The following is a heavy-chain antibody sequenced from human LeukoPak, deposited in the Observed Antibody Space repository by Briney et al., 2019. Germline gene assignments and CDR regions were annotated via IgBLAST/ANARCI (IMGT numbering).Heavy chain of an antibody. J-gene: IGHJ4*02. CDR3: ARHVAAGTVDY. D-gene: IGHD6-13*01. V-gene: IGHV3-7*01. CDR2: INEDGTGK. CDR1: GFTFSTYW. Sequence: GGSLRLSCAASGFTFSTYWMSWARQAPGKGLEWVGNINEDGTGKYYVDSVKGRFTFSRDNVKNSLYLQMNSLRAEDTAVYYCARHVAAGTVDYWGQGTLVTVSS.